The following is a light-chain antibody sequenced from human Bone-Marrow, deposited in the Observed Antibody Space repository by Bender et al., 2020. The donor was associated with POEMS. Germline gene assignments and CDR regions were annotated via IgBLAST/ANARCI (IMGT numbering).Light chain of an antibody. Sequence: QSVLTQPPSASGTPGQRVTISCSGSSSNIGTNPVNWYPPLPGTAPKPLIYINNQRPSGVADRFAGSKSGTAASLTISGRQSEDEADYYYAAWEDSLNGWVFGGGTKLTVL. CDR1: SSNIGTNP. CDR3: AAWEDSLNGWV. CDR2: INN. J-gene: IGLJ3*02. V-gene: IGLV1-44*01.